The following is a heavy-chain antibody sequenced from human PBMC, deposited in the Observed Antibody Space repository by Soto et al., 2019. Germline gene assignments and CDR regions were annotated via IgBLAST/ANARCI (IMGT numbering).Heavy chain of an antibody. CDR2: INPATGAA. J-gene: IGHJ3*02. Sequence: QLHLVQSGAVVKKPGASVTVSCSASGYPVTAYYMHWVRQAPGRGLVWMGGINPATGAAKYTQTFRGRVTMARGTFTGTVFMELGGLTSEDTAVFYWARGVGVGVAGSAAFDMWGQGTLVTVSS. D-gene: IGHD3-3*01. CDR1: GYPVTAYY. V-gene: IGHV1-2*02. CDR3: ARGVGVGVAGSAAFDM.